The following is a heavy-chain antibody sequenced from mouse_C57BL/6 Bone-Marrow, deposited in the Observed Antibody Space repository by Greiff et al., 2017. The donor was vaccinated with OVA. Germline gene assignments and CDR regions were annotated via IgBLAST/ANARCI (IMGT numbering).Heavy chain of an antibody. V-gene: IGHV1-20*01. Sequence: EVQRVESGPELVKPGDSVKISCKASGYSFTGYFMNWVMQSHGKSLEWIGRINPYNGDTFYNQKFKGKATLTVDKSSSTAHMELRSLTSEDSAVYYCARGENDYYGSSYLWYFDVWGTGTTVTVSS. CDR3: ARGENDYYGSSYLWYFDV. CDR1: GYSFTGYF. J-gene: IGHJ1*03. D-gene: IGHD1-1*01. CDR2: INPYNGDT.